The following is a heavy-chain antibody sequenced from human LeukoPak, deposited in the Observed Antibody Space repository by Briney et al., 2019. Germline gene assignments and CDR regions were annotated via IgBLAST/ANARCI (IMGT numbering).Heavy chain of an antibody. Sequence: WASVKVSCKASGGTFSSYAISWGRQAPGPGLEWMGGIIPIFGTANYAQKYQGRVTLTTGEPTSTAYLPLSSLRSDDTPVYYCPSDKGPSLGIGRAFAIWGQGTMVPVSS. CDR2: IIPIFGTA. D-gene: IGHD7-27*01. J-gene: IGHJ3*02. V-gene: IGHV1-69*05. CDR3: PSDKGPSLGIGRAFAI. CDR1: GGTFSSYA.